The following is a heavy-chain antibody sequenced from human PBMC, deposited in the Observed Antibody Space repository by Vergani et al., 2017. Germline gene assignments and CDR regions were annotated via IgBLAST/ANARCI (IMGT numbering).Heavy chain of an antibody. CDR1: GFTFSTYA. CDR3: VKDAGSYENFFDS. Sequence: EVQLLESGGSLKQPGGSVRLSCAASGFTFSTYAMHWVCQAPGKGLEWVSALTGGGGSTYYADSFKGRFIISRDNSRDTLYLQMNSLRPEDTATYYWVKDAGSYENFFDSWGHQALITISS. J-gene: IGHJ4*01. CDR2: LTGGGGST. D-gene: IGHD1-26*01. V-gene: IGHV3-23*01.